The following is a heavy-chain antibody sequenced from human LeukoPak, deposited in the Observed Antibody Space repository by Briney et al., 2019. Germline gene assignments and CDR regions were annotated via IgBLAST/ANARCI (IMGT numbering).Heavy chain of an antibody. CDR3: AAAAKVGGY. J-gene: IGHJ4*02. CDR2: IKSKTDGGTT. V-gene: IGHV3-15*01. Sequence: GGSLRLSCAASGFTFNNAWMSWVRQAPGKGLEWVGRIKSKTDGGTTDYAAPVKGRFTISRDDSKNTLFLEMSRLKTEDTAVYYCAAAAKVGGYWGQGTLVTVSS. CDR1: GFTFNNAW. D-gene: IGHD1-26*01.